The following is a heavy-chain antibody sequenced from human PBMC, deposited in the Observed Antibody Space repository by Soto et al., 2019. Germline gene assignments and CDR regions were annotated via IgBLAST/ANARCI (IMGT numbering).Heavy chain of an antibody. CDR3: AKRGITIFGVVTNYYSGVDV. CDR2: IWYDGSKT. D-gene: IGHD3-3*01. V-gene: IGHV3-33*06. CDR1: GFGFRSFG. Sequence: GGSLRLSCAASGFGFRSFGFHWVRQAPGKGLEWVAVIWYDGSKTYYEDSVKGRFTISRDNSKNTLYLQMNSLRVEDTAVYYCAKRGITIFGVVTNYYSGVDVWGQGTTVTVSS. J-gene: IGHJ6*02.